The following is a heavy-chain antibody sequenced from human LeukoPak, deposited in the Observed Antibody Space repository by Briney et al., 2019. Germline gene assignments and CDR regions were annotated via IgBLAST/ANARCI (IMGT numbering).Heavy chain of an antibody. CDR1: GYTFTSYA. CDR2: INAGNGNT. Sequence: ASVKVSCEASGYTFTSYAMHWVRQAPGQRLEWMGWINAGNGNTKYSQKFQGRVTITRDTSASTAYMELSSLRSEDTAVYYCARELGSYYDSSGYYNYYYYGMDVWGQGTTVTVSS. CDR3: ARELGSYYDSSGYYNYYYYGMDV. D-gene: IGHD3-22*01. J-gene: IGHJ6*02. V-gene: IGHV1-3*01.